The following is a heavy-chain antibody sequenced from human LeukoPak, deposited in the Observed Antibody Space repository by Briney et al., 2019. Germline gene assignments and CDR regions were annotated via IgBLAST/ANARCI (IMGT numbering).Heavy chain of an antibody. CDR1: GFTFSTSW. V-gene: IGHV3-7*01. Sequence: GGSLRLSCVASGFTFSTSWVTWVRQAPGTGLEWVANIDKHGNGRYYVDSVKGRFAISRDYASNSVFLQMDSLRAEDTSVYYCARDAGWGYYDLWGQGTPVTVSS. D-gene: IGHD1-26*01. J-gene: IGHJ4*02. CDR2: IDKHGNGR. CDR3: ARDAGWGYYDL.